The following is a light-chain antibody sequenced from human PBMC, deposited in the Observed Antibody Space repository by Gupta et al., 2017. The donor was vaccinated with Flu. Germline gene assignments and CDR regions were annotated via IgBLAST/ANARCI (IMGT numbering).Light chain of an antibody. CDR3: QQDNKTPIT. CDR2: KAS. J-gene: IGKJ3*01. V-gene: IGKV1-5*03. CDR1: QNINSF. Sequence: PSTLSASVGGRVTITCRASQNINSFLAWYQQKPGKAPNLLIYKASTLESGVPPRFSGSGSGTEFTLTITNLQPDDFATYYCQQDNKTPITIGHGTEVDI.